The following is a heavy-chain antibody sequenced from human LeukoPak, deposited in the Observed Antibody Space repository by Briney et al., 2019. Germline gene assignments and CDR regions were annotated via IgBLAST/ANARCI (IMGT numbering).Heavy chain of an antibody. CDR2: IKQDGSEK. D-gene: IGHD3-3*01. J-gene: IGHJ4*02. V-gene: IGHV3-7*01. CDR3: ARETYDFWSGYSNFDY. Sequence: PGGSLRLSCAASGFTFSSYWMSWVRQAPGKGLEWVANIKQDGSEKYYVDSVKGRFTISRDNAKNSLYLQMNSLRAEDTAVYYCARETYDFWSGYSNFDYWGQGTLVTVSS. CDR1: GFTFSSYW.